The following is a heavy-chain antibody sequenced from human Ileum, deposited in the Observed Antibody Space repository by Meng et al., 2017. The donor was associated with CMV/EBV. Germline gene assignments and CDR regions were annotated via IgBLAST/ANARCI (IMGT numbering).Heavy chain of an antibody. J-gene: IGHJ4*02. D-gene: IGHD4-17*01. CDR3: AKDDYGDSGPIFDY. CDR1: EFTFSSYT. CDR2: ISGHGGTT. Sequence: HLVGSGGGVVQPGRYMRLSCSVSEFTFSSYTMRWVRQAPGKGLEWVSVISGHGGTTFYADSVKGRFTISRDNSKNTLYLQMNSLRTEDTAIYYCAKDDYGDSGPIFDYWGQGILVTVSS. V-gene: IGHV3-23*04.